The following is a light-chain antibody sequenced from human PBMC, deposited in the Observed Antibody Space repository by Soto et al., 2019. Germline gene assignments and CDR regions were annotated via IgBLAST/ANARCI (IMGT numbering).Light chain of an antibody. Sequence: QSVLTQPASVSGSPGQSITISCTGTSSDVGGYDYVSWYQQHPGKGPKLMIYEVINRPSGISNRFSGSKSGNAASLTISGLQAEDEADYDCSSFTISSTLVFGTGTKVTVL. CDR3: SSFTISSTLV. V-gene: IGLV2-14*01. J-gene: IGLJ1*01. CDR2: EVI. CDR1: SSDVGGYDY.